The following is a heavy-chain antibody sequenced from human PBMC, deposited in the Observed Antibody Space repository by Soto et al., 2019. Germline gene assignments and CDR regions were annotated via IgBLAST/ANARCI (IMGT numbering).Heavy chain of an antibody. CDR3: ARENGSGARQRDSYYYGMDV. CDR1: GYTFTSYG. V-gene: IGHV1-18*01. CDR2: ISAYNGNT. Sequence: ASVKVSCKASGYTFTSYGISWVRQAPGQGLEWMGWISAYNGNTNYAQKLQGRVTMTTDTSTSTAYMELRSLRSDDTAVYYCARENGSGARQRDSYYYGMDVWGQGTTVTVSS. D-gene: IGHD3-10*01. J-gene: IGHJ6*02.